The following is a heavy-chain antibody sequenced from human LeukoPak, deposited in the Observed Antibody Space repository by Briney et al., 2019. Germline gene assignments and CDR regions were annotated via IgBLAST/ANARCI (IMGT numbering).Heavy chain of an antibody. J-gene: IGHJ4*02. D-gene: IGHD4-17*01. Sequence: GGSLRLSCAASGFTFSSYAMTWVRQAPGKGLEWVSTISDNTYYADSVKGRFTISRDNSRNTLYLQMNSLRPEDTAVYYCASTRYGDYVHWGQGTLVTVSS. CDR2: ISDNT. CDR1: GFTFSSYA. V-gene: IGHV3-23*01. CDR3: ASTRYGDYVH.